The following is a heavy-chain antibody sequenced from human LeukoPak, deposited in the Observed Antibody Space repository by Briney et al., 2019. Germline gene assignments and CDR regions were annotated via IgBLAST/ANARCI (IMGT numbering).Heavy chain of an antibody. CDR1: GFTFSSEG. J-gene: IGHJ5*02. V-gene: IGHV3-33*01. CDR2: IWYDGSNK. CDR3: ARGSLVYAIRSWFDP. D-gene: IGHD2-8*01. Sequence: QPGGSLRLSCAASGFTFSSEGMHWVRQAPGKGLEWVAVIWYDGSNKYYADSVKGRFTISRDNSKNTLYLQMNSLRAEDTAVYYCARGSLVYAIRSWFDPWGQGTLVTVSS.